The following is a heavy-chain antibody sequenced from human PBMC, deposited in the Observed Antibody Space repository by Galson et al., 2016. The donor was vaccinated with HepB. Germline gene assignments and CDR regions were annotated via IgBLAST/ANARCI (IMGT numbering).Heavy chain of an antibody. CDR3: VKDLYNFNDLGHY. J-gene: IGHJ4*02. D-gene: IGHD1-20*01. Sequence: SLRLSCAASGLIFSDFGMHWVRQAPGKGLEWVAVVSFEGKNKYYADSVKGRFTIYRGNAKNTLYLQMNSLRAEDTAVYYCVKDLYNFNDLGHYWGQVTLVTVSS. V-gene: IGHV3-30*18. CDR2: VSFEGKNK. CDR1: GLIFSDFG.